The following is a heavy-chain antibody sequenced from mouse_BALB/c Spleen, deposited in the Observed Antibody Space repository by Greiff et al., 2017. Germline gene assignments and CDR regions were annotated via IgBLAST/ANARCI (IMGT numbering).Heavy chain of an antibody. CDR2: ISYDGSN. Sequence: DVQLQESGPGLVKPSQSLSLTCSVTGYSITSGYYWNWIRQFPGNKLEWMGYISYDGSNNYNPSLKNRISITRDTSKNQFFLKLNSVTTEDTATYYCARDKGNGPAWFAYWGQGTLVTVSA. CDR3: ARDKGNGPAWFAY. D-gene: IGHD1-3*01. V-gene: IGHV3-6*02. J-gene: IGHJ3*01. CDR1: GYSITSGYY.